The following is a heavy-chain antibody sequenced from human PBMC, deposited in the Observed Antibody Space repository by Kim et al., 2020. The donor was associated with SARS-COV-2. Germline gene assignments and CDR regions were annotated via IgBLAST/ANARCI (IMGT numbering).Heavy chain of an antibody. Sequence: GGSLRLSCAASGFTFSSYSMNWVRQAPGKGLEWVSSISSSSSYIYYADSVKGRFTISRDNAKNSLYLQMNSLRAEDTAVYYCARVRATPGGLDYWGQGTLVTVSS. CDR1: GFTFSSYS. J-gene: IGHJ4*02. CDR3: ARVRATPGGLDY. V-gene: IGHV3-21*01. D-gene: IGHD1-1*01. CDR2: ISSSSSYI.